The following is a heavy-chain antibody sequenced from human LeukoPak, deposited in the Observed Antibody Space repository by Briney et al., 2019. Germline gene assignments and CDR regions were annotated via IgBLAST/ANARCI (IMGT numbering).Heavy chain of an antibody. J-gene: IGHJ4*02. CDR1: GFTFRSYG. CDR2: ISGSGSNT. V-gene: IGHV3-23*01. D-gene: IGHD2/OR15-2a*01. CDR3: ARDCNRTYCYDY. Sequence: GGSLRLSCAASGFTFRSYGMSWVRQAPGKGLEWVSAISGSGSNTYYADSVKGRFTISRDNSKNTLYLQMNSLRAEDTAVYYCARDCNRTYCYDYWGQGTLVTVSS.